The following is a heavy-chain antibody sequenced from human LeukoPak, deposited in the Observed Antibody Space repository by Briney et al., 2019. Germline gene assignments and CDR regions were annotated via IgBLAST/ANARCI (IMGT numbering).Heavy chain of an antibody. CDR2: IYSGGST. CDR1: GFTVSSNY. CDR3: ARAVEYYYYGMDV. J-gene: IGHJ6*04. V-gene: IGHV3-53*01. Sequence: GSLRLSCAASGFTVSSNYMSWVRQAPGKGLEWVSVIYSGGSTYYADSVKGRFTISRDNSKNTLYLQMNSLRAEDTAVYYCARAVEYYYYGMDVWGKGTTVTVSS. D-gene: IGHD6-19*01.